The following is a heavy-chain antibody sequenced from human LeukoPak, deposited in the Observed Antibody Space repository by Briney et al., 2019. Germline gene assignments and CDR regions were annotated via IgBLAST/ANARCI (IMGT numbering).Heavy chain of an antibody. CDR1: GFTFSNYW. CDR3: ARDWGAAGLWDY. J-gene: IGHJ4*02. D-gene: IGHD6-13*01. Sequence: PGGSLRLSCASSGFTFSNYWMSWVRQAPGKGLEWVANIKEGGSEKDYVDSVKGRFTISRDNAKNSLYLQMNSLRAEDTAIYYCARDWGAAGLWDYWGQGTLVTVSS. V-gene: IGHV3-7*05. CDR2: IKEGGSEK.